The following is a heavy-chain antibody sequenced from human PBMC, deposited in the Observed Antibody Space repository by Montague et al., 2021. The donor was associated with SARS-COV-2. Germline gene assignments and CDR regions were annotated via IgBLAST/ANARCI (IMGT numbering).Heavy chain of an antibody. D-gene: IGHD3-9*01. J-gene: IGHJ4*02. CDR1: GFTFSSYA. V-gene: IGHV3-30*04. CDR3: ARAAGNYDILTGYYDY. Sequence: SLRLSCAASGFTFSSYAMHWVRQAPGKGLEWVAVISYDGSNKSSAASVKGRFPISRDNSKNTLYLQMNSLRAEDTAVYYCARAAGNYDILTGYYDYWGQGTLVTVSS. CDR2: ISYDGSNK.